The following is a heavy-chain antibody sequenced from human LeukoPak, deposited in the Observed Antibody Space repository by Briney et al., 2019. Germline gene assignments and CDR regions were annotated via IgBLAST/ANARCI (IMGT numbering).Heavy chain of an antibody. J-gene: IGHJ4*02. V-gene: IGHV3-7*03. Sequence: PGGSLRLSCVDSGTTFSRYWMSWVRQAPGKGLEWVANIKQDGGEKYYVDSVKGRFTISRDNAKNSLYLPMNSLRAEDTAVYYCARDGRPLDYWGQGTLVTVSS. CDR3: ARDGRPLDY. CDR1: GTTFSRYW. CDR2: IKQDGGEK.